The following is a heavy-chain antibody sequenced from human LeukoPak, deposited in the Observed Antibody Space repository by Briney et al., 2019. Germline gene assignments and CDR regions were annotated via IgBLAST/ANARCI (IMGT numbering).Heavy chain of an antibody. CDR1: GGSFSGYY. CDR3: ASKGHLDYGDYGGLYYFDY. V-gene: IGHV4-34*01. CDR2: INHSGST. Sequence: TPSETLSLTCAVYGGSFSGYYWSWIRQPPGKGLEWIGEINHSGSTNYNPSLKSRATISVDTSKNQFSLKLSSVTAADTAVYYCASKGHLDYGDYGGLYYFDYWGQGTLVTVSS. D-gene: IGHD4-17*01. J-gene: IGHJ4*02.